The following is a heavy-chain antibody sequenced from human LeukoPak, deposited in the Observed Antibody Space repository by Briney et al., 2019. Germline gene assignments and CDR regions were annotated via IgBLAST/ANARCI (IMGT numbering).Heavy chain of an antibody. CDR2: ISDSGGTT. J-gene: IGHJ4*02. CDR1: GFTFSSYA. D-gene: IGHD6-19*01. V-gene: IGHV3-23*01. Sequence: PGGSLRLSCAASGFTFSSYAMTWLRQAPGKGLEWVSAISDSGGTTYYADSVKGRFTISRDNSKNTLYLQMNSLRADDTAVYYCAKVASADAQARLNYWGQGTLVTVSS. CDR3: AKVASADAQARLNY.